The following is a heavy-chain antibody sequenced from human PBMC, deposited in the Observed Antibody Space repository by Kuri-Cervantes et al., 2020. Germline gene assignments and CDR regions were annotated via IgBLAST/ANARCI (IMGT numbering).Heavy chain of an antibody. V-gene: IGHV4-38-2*01. D-gene: IGHD3-16*02. CDR2: INHSGST. CDR3: ARSYYVWGSYRRRYNWFDP. Sequence: SETLSLTCAVSGYSISTGFYWGWIRQPPGKGLEWIGEINHSGSTNYNPSLKSRVTISVDTSKNQFSLKLSSVTAADTAVYYCARSYYVWGSYRRRYNWFDPWGQGTLVTVSS. CDR1: GYSISTGFY. J-gene: IGHJ5*02.